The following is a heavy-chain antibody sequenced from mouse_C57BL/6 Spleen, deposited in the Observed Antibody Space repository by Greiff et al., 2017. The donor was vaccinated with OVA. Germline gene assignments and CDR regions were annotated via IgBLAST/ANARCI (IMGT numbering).Heavy chain of an antibody. CDR2: ISSGGSYT. V-gene: IGHV5-6*01. CDR1: GFTFSSYG. Sequence: EVMLVESGGDLVKPGGSLKLSCAASGFTFSSYGMSWVRQTPDKRLEWVATISSGGSYTYYPDSVKGRFTISRDNAKNTLYLQMRSLKSEDTAMYYCARDAVVATRYFDVWGTGTTVTVSS. D-gene: IGHD1-1*01. CDR3: ARDAVVATRYFDV. J-gene: IGHJ1*03.